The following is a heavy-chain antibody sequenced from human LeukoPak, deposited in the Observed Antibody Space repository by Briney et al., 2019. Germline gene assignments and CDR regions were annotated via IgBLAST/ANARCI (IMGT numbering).Heavy chain of an antibody. V-gene: IGHV4-4*02. CDR2: IYTSGST. Sequence: PSGTLSLTCTVSSGSIFNNNWWSWVRQPPGKGLEWIGRIYTSGSTNYNPSLKSRVTISVDTSKNQFSLKLSSVTAADTAVYYCARDGYSYGYGYWGQGTLVTVSS. CDR1: SGSIFNNNW. J-gene: IGHJ4*02. D-gene: IGHD5-18*01. CDR3: ARDGYSYGYGY.